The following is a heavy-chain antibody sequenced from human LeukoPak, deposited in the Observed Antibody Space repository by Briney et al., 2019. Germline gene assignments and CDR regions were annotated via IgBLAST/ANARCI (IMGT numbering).Heavy chain of an antibody. V-gene: IGHV3-64*01. Sequence: GGSLRLSCVASGFTFSSYAMHWVRQAPGKGLEYVSAISSNGGSTYYANSVKGRFTISRDNAKNTLYMQMNSLRAEDSAVYYCARDTSSAFDYWGQGTLVTVSS. CDR2: ISSNGGST. CDR1: GFTFSSYA. CDR3: ARDTSSAFDY. D-gene: IGHD2-2*01. J-gene: IGHJ4*02.